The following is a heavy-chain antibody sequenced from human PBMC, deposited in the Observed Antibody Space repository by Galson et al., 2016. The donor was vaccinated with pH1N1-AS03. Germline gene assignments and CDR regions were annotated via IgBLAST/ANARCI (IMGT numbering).Heavy chain of an antibody. CDR2: IYPAVST. Sequence: ETLSLTCSVSGYSITTGHYWGWIRQPPGGGLEWIGSIYPAVSTDHNPSLKSRVALSVDTSKNQFSLTLSSVTAADTALYYCARSPRLISVAGTFPSRFDFWGPGILVTVSS. V-gene: IGHV4-38-2*02. CDR3: ARSPRLISVAGTFPSRFDF. CDR1: GYSITTGHY. J-gene: IGHJ4*02. D-gene: IGHD6-19*01.